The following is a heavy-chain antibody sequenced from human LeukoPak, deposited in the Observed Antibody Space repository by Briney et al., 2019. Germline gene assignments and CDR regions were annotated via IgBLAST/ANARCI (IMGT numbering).Heavy chain of an antibody. CDR1: GFTFSSYG. Sequence: GGSLRLFCAASGFTFSSYGMNWVRQAPGKGLEWVAVIWFDGSNKYYGDSVKGRFTIPRDNSKNTLYLQMNSLRAEDTAVYYCVRVWDYWGQGTLVTVSS. J-gene: IGHJ4*02. CDR2: IWFDGSNK. V-gene: IGHV3-33*01. CDR3: VRVWDY. D-gene: IGHD3-16*01.